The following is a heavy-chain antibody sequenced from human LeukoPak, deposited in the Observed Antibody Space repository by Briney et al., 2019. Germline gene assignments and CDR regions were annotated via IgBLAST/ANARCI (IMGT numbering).Heavy chain of an antibody. CDR1: GFTFSSYA. V-gene: IGHV3-23*01. J-gene: IGHJ6*02. CDR3: ARDGIRYSGSYYYYYGMDV. D-gene: IGHD1-26*01. Sequence: GGSLRLSCAASGFTFSSYAMSWVRQAPGKGLEWVSSISGSGNRTYYADSVKGRFTISRDNSKNSLYLQMNSLRAEDTAVYYCARDGIRYSGSYYYYYGMDVWGQGTTVTVSS. CDR2: ISGSGNRT.